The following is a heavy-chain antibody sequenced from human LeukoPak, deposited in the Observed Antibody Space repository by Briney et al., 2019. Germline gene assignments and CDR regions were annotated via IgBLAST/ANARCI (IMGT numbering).Heavy chain of an antibody. CDR1: GDSVSSNSAA. D-gene: IGHD1-26*01. CDR2: TYYRPKWYN. Sequence: SQTLSLTCAISGDSVSSNSAAWNWIRQSPSRGLEWLGRTYYRPKWYNEYAVSVKSRITINPDTSRNQFSLQLNSVTPEDTALYYCARAQAYSGRIFDFWGQGTLVTVSS. V-gene: IGHV6-1*01. J-gene: IGHJ4*02. CDR3: ARAQAYSGRIFDF.